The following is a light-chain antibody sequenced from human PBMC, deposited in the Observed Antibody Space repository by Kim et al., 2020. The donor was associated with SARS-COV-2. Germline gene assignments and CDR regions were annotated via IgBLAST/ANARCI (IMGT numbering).Light chain of an antibody. V-gene: IGKV1D-8*01. Sequence: VIWMTQSPSLLSASPGDTVTINCRTSQAIGTYLGWYQQKPGKAPALLIYGAASLQRGVPYRFSGSGSGTDFTLTISGLQSEDFATYYCQQYRTVPYTFGQGTKLEI. CDR3: QQYRTVPYT. CDR1: QAIGTY. CDR2: GAA. J-gene: IGKJ2*01.